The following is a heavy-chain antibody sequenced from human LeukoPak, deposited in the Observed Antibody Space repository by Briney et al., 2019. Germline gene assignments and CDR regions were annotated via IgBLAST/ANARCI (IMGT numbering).Heavy chain of an antibody. CDR2: IYYSGST. J-gene: IGHJ4*02. CDR3: ARMDTAMFDY. D-gene: IGHD5-18*01. V-gene: IGHV4-61*01. Sequence: SETLSLTCTVSGGSVSSGSYYWSWIRQPPGKGLERIGYIYYSGSTNYNPSLKSRVTISVDTSKNQFSLKLSSVTAADTAVYYCARMDTAMFDYWGQGTLVTVSS. CDR1: GGSVSSGSYY.